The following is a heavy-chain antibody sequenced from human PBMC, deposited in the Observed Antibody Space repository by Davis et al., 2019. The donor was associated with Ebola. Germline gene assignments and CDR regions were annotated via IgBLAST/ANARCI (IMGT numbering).Heavy chain of an antibody. CDR2: ISSSSSYI. Sequence: GESLKISCAASGFIFSSYSMNWVRQAPGKGLEWVSSISSSSSYIYYADSVKGRFTISRDNAKNSLYLQMNSLRDEDTAVYYCARDTLGSSWFDYWGQGTLVTVSS. CDR1: GFIFSSYS. J-gene: IGHJ4*02. CDR3: ARDTLGSSWFDY. D-gene: IGHD6-13*01. V-gene: IGHV3-21*01.